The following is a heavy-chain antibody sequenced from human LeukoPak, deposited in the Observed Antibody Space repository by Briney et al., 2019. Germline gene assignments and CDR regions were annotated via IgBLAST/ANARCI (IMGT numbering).Heavy chain of an antibody. J-gene: IGHJ6*03. CDR3: AKDSVRYYYYYYMDV. D-gene: IGHD1-1*01. Sequence: GGSLRLSCAASGFTFSSYGMHWVRQAPGKGLEWVAFIRFDGSNKYYADSVKGRFTISRDNSKNTLYLQMNSLRAEDTAVYYCAKDSVRYYYYYYMDVWGKGTTVTVSS. CDR2: IRFDGSNK. CDR1: GFTFSSYG. V-gene: IGHV3-30*02.